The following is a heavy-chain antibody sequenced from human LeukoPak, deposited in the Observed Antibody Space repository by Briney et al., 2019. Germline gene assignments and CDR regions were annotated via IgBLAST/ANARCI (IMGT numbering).Heavy chain of an antibody. V-gene: IGHV3-30-3*01. CDR3: ARGPAMTTVAL. J-gene: IGHJ4*02. CDR1: GFTFSSYA. CDR2: ISYDGSNK. Sequence: GGSLRLSCAASGFTFSSYALPWVRQAPGKGLEWVAVISYDGSNKYYTDSVKGRFTISRDNSKNTLYLQMNSLRAEDTAVYYCARGPAMTTVALWGQGTLVTVSS. D-gene: IGHD4-23*01.